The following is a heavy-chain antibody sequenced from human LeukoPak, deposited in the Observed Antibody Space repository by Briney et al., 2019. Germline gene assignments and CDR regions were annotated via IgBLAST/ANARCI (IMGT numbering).Heavy chain of an antibody. CDR1: GFTFSSYS. D-gene: IGHD4-17*01. V-gene: IGHV3-21*01. CDR3: ARGSTVTHFDY. CDR2: ISSSSSYI. Sequence: KAGGSLRLSCAASGFTFSSYSMNWVRQAPGKGLEWVSSISSSSSYIYYADSVKGRFTISRDNAKNSLYLQMNSLRAEDTAVYYCARGSTVTHFDYWGRGTLVTVSS. J-gene: IGHJ4*02.